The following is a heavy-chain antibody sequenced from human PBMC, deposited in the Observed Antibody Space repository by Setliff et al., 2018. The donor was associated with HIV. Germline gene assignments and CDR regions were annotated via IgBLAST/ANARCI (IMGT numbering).Heavy chain of an antibody. J-gene: IGHJ4*02. CDR3: ARKGSGSSFDFEY. CDR2: IRGGSGNT. V-gene: IGHV1-3*01. Sequence: GASVKVSCKDSGYTFISYAIHWVRQAPGQSLEWMGWIRGGSGNTKYSEKFQGRVTRTRDTSASTVYMELSSLRSEDTAVYYCARKGSGSSFDFEYWGQGTLVTVSS. CDR1: GYTFISYA. D-gene: IGHD3-10*01.